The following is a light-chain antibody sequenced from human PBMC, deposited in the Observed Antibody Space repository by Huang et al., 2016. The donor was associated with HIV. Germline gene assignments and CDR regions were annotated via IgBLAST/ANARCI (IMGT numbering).Light chain of an antibody. CDR1: QGISKS. Sequence: DIQMTQSPSSLSAFVGDTVTITCRASQGISKSVAWYQQKPGKAPKLLLYSTSRLESGVPSRCRGGGSGTDYTLTINSLQPDDFATYYCQQYYTSPTFGQGSKVEIK. V-gene: IGKV1-NL1*01. CDR2: STS. CDR3: QQYYTSPT. J-gene: IGKJ1*01.